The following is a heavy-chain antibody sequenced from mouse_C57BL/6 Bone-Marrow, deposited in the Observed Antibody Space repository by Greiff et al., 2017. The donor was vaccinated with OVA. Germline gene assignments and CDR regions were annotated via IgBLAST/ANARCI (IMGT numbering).Heavy chain of an antibody. CDR1: GYAFTNYL. D-gene: IGHD2-2*01. V-gene: IGHV1-54*01. CDR2: INPGSGGT. Sequence: QVQLQQSGAELVRPGTSVKVSCKASGYAFTNYLIEWVKQRPGQGLEWIGVINPGSGGTNYNEKFKGKATLTADKSSSTAYMQLSSLTSEDSAAYFCAREGYGFAYWGQGTLVTVSA. J-gene: IGHJ3*01. CDR3: AREGYGFAY.